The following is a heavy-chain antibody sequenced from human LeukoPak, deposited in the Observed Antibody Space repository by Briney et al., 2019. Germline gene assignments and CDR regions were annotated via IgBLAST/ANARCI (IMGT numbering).Heavy chain of an antibody. J-gene: IGHJ4*02. V-gene: IGHV3-21*01. Sequence: PGGSLRLSCAASGFTFSSYSMNWVRQAPGKGLEWVSSISSSSSYIYYADSVKGRFTISRDNAKNSLYLQMNSLRAEDTAVYYCARPAANYCSGGSCYLDYWGQGTLVTVSS. CDR3: ARPAANYCSGGSCYLDY. CDR2: ISSSSSYI. CDR1: GFTFSSYS. D-gene: IGHD2-15*01.